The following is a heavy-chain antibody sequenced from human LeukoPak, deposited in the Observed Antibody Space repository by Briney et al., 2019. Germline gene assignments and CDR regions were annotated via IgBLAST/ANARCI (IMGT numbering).Heavy chain of an antibody. V-gene: IGHV1-2*02. CDR2: INPNSGGT. CDR1: GYTFTGYY. D-gene: IGHD3-3*01. CDR3: ARDQGYYDFWSGYPYDAFDI. J-gene: IGHJ3*02. Sequence: ASVKVSCKASGYTFTGYYMHWVRQAPGQGLEWMGWINPNSGGTNYAQKFQGRVTMTRDTSISTAYMELSRLRSDGTAVYYCARDQGYYDFWSGYPYDAFDIWGQGTMVTVSS.